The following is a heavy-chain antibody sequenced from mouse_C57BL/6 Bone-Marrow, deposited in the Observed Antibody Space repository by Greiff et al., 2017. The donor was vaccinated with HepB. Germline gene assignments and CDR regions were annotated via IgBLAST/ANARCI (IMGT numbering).Heavy chain of an antibody. V-gene: IGHV1-72*01. D-gene: IGHD1-1*01. Sequence: QVQLQQPGAELVKPGASVKLSCKASGYTFTGYWMHWVKQRPGRGLEWIGRIDPNSGGTKYNEKFKSKATVTVDKSSSTAYMQLSSLTSEDSAVYYCAVTTVVAHWYFDVWGTGTTVTVSA. J-gene: IGHJ1*03. CDR2: IDPNSGGT. CDR1: GYTFTGYW. CDR3: AVTTVVAHWYFDV.